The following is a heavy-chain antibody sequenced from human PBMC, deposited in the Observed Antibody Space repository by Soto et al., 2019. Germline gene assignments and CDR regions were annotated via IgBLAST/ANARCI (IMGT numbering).Heavy chain of an antibody. J-gene: IGHJ6*02. CDR1: GGSVNSGSYY. D-gene: IGHD2-2*01. Sequence: QVQLQESGPGLVKPSETLSLTCTVYGGSVNSGSYYWTWIRQPPGKGLEWIGYLYYNTNTNYNPSLKSRVTISVDTSKNQFSLKLSSVTAADTAVYYCARTYCTTTSCQAHGMDVWGQGTTVTVSS. CDR3: ARTYCTTTSCQAHGMDV. CDR2: LYYNTNT. V-gene: IGHV4-61*01.